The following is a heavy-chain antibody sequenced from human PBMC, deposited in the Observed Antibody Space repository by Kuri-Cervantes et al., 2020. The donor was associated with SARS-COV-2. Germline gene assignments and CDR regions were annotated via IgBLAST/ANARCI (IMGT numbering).Heavy chain of an antibody. CDR1: GGSFSGYY. D-gene: IGHD5-18*01. V-gene: IGHV4-34*01. CDR3: ARGYSLIDY. CDR2: INHSGST. J-gene: IGHJ4*02. Sequence: GSLRLSCAVYGGSFSGYYWSWIRQPPGKGLEWIGEINHSGSTNYNPSLKSRVTISVDTSKNQFSLKLSSVTAADTAVYYCARGYSLIDYRGQGTLVTVSS.